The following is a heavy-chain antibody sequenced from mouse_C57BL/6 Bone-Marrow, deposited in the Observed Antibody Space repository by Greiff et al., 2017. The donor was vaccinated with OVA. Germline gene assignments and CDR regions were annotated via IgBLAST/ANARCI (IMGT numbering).Heavy chain of an antibody. CDR1: GYTFTSYN. J-gene: IGHJ3*01. CDR2: IYPGNGDT. Sequence: LQQSGAELVRPGASVKMSCKASGYTFTSYNMHWVKQTPRQGLEWIGAIYPGNGDTSYNQKYKGKATLTVDKSSSTAYLQLSSLTSEDAAVYFCARGGYYYGYRFAYWGQGTLVTVSA. CDR3: ARGGYYYGYRFAY. V-gene: IGHV1-12*01. D-gene: IGHD1-1*01.